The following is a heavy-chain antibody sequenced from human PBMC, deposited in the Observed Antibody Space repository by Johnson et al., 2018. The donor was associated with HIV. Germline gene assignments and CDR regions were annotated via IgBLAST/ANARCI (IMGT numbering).Heavy chain of an antibody. V-gene: IGHV3-13*01. Sequence: VQLVESGGGLVQPGGSLRLSCAASGFTFSSYDMHWVRQATGKGLEWVSAIGTAGDTYYPGSVKGRFTISRDNAKNSLFLQMNSLRAEDTAVYYCARDRWGSSMRSDAFDIWGQGTMVTVSS. CDR2: IGTAGDT. D-gene: IGHD3-16*01. J-gene: IGHJ3*02. CDR1: GFTFSSYD. CDR3: ARDRWGSSMRSDAFDI.